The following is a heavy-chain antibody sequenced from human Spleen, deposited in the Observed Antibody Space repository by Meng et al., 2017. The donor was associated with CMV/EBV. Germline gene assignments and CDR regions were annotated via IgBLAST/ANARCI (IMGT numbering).Heavy chain of an antibody. J-gene: IGHJ5*02. CDR3: TRRGSTGKRLANNWFDP. CDR1: GYTFTGYY. D-gene: IGHD1-14*01. CDR2: INPNSGAT. V-gene: IGHV1-2*02. Sequence: ASVKVSCKASGYTFTGYYIHWVRQAPGQGLEWMGWINPNSGATNYAQKFQGRVTMTRDTSISTAYMDLSRLRSDDTAVYYCTRRGSTGKRLANNWFDPWGQGTLFPFSS.